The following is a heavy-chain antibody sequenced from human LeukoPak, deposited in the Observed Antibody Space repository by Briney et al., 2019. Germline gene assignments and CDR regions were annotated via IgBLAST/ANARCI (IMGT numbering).Heavy chain of an antibody. Sequence: GGSLRLSCAASKFTFSSYWMSWVRQAPGKGLEWVANIKEDGSEKYYVDSVKGRFTISRDNAKNSLFLQMNSLRADDTAIYYCARAGEMRYMDAWGKGTAVTVSS. CDR1: KFTFSSYW. V-gene: IGHV3-7*01. D-gene: IGHD5-24*01. CDR2: IKEDGSEK. CDR3: ARAGEMRYMDA. J-gene: IGHJ6*03.